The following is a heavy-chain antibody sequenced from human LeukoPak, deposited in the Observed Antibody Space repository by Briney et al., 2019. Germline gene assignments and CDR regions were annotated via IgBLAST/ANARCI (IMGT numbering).Heavy chain of an antibody. Sequence: SETLSLTCGVSNYSISSGYFWGWLRQSPGKGLDRIGSISHSGSTYYNPSLESRVTISLDTSKNQFSLKLGSVTAADTAVYFCARGPYTNTNYFDPWGQGTQVTVTS. D-gene: IGHD2-2*02. CDR1: NYSISSGYF. CDR2: ISHSGST. V-gene: IGHV4-38-2*01. CDR3: ARGPYTNTNYFDP. J-gene: IGHJ5*02.